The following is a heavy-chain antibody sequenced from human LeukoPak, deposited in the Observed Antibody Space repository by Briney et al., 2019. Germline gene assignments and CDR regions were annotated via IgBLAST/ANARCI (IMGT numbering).Heavy chain of an antibody. D-gene: IGHD4-17*01. J-gene: IGHJ4*02. CDR1: GGTFSSYA. Sequence: GASVKVSCKASGGTFSSYAISWVRQAPGQGLEWMGGIIPIFGTANYAQKFQGRVTITADESTSTAYMELSSLRSEDTAVYYCARRVVSEGYGDFYDYWGQGTLVAVSS. V-gene: IGHV1-69*01. CDR3: ARRVVSEGYGDFYDY. CDR2: IIPIFGTA.